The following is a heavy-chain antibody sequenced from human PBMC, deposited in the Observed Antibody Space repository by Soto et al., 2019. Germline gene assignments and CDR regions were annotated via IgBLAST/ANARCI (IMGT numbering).Heavy chain of an antibody. CDR1: GGFISSSSYY. CDR3: ASLDHYDISGIMGQDY. Sequence: SETLSLTCSVSGGFISSSSYYWGWIRQPPGKGLEWIGSIYYSGSTYYNPSLKTRVTISADTSNNRFSLKLNSVTASDTAVYYCASLDHYDISGIMGQDYWGQGTLVTVSS. D-gene: IGHD3-22*01. CDR2: IYYSGST. J-gene: IGHJ4*02. V-gene: IGHV4-39*01.